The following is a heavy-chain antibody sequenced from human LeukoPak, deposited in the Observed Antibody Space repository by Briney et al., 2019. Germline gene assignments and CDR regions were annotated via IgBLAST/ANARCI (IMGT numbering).Heavy chain of an antibody. CDR3: AKDSVGATTLDWFDS. CDR2: IRYDGNNK. D-gene: IGHD1-26*01. J-gene: IGHJ5*01. V-gene: IGHV3-30*02. Sequence: PGGSLRLSCAASGFTFKNYAMHWVRQAPGKGLDWVAFIRYDGNNKFYADSVKGRFTISRGNSKNTLYLQMNNLRPEDTAIYYCAKDSVGATTLDWFDSWGQGTLVTVSS. CDR1: GFTFKNYA.